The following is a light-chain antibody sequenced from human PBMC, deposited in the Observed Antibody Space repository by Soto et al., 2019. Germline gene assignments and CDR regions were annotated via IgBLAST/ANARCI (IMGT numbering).Light chain of an antibody. CDR2: EGI. Sequence: QSALTQPASVSGSPGQSITISCSGTSSNIGGYNVVSWYQQHPGKAPKVIVYEGIKRPSGVSDRFSGSTSGSTASLTISGLHAEDEAEYYCCSYVGATTYVFGSGTKLTVL. CDR1: SSNIGGYNV. J-gene: IGLJ1*01. CDR3: CSYVGATTYV. V-gene: IGLV2-23*01.